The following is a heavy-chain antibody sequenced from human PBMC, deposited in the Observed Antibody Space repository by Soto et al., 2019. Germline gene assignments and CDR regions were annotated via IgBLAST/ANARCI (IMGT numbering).Heavy chain of an antibody. Sequence: EVQLVESGGGLVQPGGSLRLSCAASGFTVSSTYMSWVRQAPGKGLEWVSVIYRGGSTNYADSVKGRFTISRDHSKNTLYLEMNSLRAEDTAVYYCATTTNAYGDYVFDYWGQGTLVTVSS. D-gene: IGHD4-17*01. J-gene: IGHJ4*02. CDR1: GFTVSSTY. V-gene: IGHV3-66*01. CDR2: IYRGGST. CDR3: ATTTNAYGDYVFDY.